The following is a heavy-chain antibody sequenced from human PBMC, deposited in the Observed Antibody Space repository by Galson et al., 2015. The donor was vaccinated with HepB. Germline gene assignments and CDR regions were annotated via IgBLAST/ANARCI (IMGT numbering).Heavy chain of an antibody. D-gene: IGHD3-16*01. CDR3: ARVPNLADWYFDL. J-gene: IGHJ2*01. CDR1: EFSLSDYY. V-gene: IGHV3-11*06. CDR2: ISYDSTYI. Sequence: SLRLSCAASEFSLSDYYMSWIRQAPGKGLEWISYISYDSTYINYADSARARFTISRANAKNSLYLQISSLRAEDSGLYYCARVPNLADWYFDLWGRGTLVSVSS.